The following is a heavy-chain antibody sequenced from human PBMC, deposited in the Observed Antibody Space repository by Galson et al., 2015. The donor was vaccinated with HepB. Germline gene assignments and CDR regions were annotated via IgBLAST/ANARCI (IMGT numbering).Heavy chain of an antibody. CDR2: IIPIFGTA. V-gene: IGHV1-69*13. Sequence: SVKVSCKASGGTFSSYAISWVRQAPGQGLEWMGGIIPIFGTANYAQKFQGRVTITADESTSTAYMELSSLRSEDTAVYYCARGPLYGDYPGGGNWFDPWGQGTLVTVSS. CDR1: GGTFSSYA. D-gene: IGHD4-17*01. CDR3: ARGPLYGDYPGGGNWFDP. J-gene: IGHJ5*02.